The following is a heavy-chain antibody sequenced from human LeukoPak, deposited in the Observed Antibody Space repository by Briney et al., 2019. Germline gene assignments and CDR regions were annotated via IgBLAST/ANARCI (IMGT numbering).Heavy chain of an antibody. Sequence: GGSLRLSCAASGFTVSSDYMSWVRQAPGKGLEWVSIIYSDGSTYYADSVKGRFTISRDNSKNTVYPQLNSLRAEDTAMYYCARDTSSWHRADYWGQGTLVTVSS. J-gene: IGHJ4*02. CDR2: IYSDGST. D-gene: IGHD6-13*01. CDR3: ARDTSSWHRADY. CDR1: GFTVSSDY. V-gene: IGHV3-53*01.